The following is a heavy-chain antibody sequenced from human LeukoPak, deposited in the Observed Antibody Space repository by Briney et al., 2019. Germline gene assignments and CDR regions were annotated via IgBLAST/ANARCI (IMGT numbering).Heavy chain of an antibody. Sequence: GASVKVSCKASGYTFTSYYMHWVRQAPGQGLEWMGIINPSGGSTSYAQKFQGRVTMTRDTSTSTAYMELSSLRSEDTAVYYCAGHRYYDSSGNAFDTWGQGTMVTVSS. D-gene: IGHD3-22*01. CDR1: GYTFTSYY. J-gene: IGHJ3*02. CDR3: AGHRYYDSSGNAFDT. V-gene: IGHV1-46*01. CDR2: INPSGGST.